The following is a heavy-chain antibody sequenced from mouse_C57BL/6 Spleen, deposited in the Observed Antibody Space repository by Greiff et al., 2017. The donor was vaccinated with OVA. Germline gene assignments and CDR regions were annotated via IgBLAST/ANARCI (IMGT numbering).Heavy chain of an antibody. CDR1: GYTFTSYW. J-gene: IGHJ4*01. V-gene: IGHV1-64*01. Sequence: QVQLQQPGAELVKPGASVKLSCKASGYTFTSYWMHWVKQRPGQGLEWIGMIHPNSGSTNYNEKFKSKATLTVDKSSSTAYMQLSSLTSEDSAVYYFARGGRAQATLYYAMDYWGQGTSVTVSS. CDR3: ARGGRAQATLYYAMDY. CDR2: IHPNSGST. D-gene: IGHD3-2*02.